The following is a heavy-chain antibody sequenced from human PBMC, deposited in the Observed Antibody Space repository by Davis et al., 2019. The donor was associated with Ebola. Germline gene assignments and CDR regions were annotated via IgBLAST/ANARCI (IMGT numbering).Heavy chain of an antibody. V-gene: IGHV1-3*01. Sequence: ASVKVSCKASGYTFSTYAIHWLRQAPGQRLEWMGLINVAKGNTKYSQKFQGRVTMTRDTSAGTAYMEMSSLTSEDTAVYYCARAQFPTTSDHWGQGTLVIVSS. D-gene: IGHD1-1*01. CDR2: INVAKGNT. CDR3: ARAQFPTTSDH. J-gene: IGHJ4*02. CDR1: GYTFSTYA.